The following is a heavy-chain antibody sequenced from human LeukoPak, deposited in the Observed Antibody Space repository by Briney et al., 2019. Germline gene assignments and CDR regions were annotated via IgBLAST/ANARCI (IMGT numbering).Heavy chain of an antibody. J-gene: IGHJ1*01. D-gene: IGHD6-19*01. Sequence: GGSLRLSCAPSGFTFTSYAMSWVRQAPGEGLGWVSAISGSGGSTYYADSVKGRFTISRDNSKNTLYLQMNSLRAEGMAVYYWAKDPFTPAWLGPEYFQHWGQGTLVTVSS. CDR2: ISGSGGST. CDR3: AKDPFTPAWLGPEYFQH. V-gene: IGHV3-23*01. CDR1: GFTFTSYA.